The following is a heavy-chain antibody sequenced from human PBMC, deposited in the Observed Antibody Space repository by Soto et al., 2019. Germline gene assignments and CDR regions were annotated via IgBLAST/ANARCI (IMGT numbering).Heavy chain of an antibody. D-gene: IGHD3-10*01. V-gene: IGHV3-23*01. CDR1: GFTFSSYA. CDR3: AKDLLDWAVRGVPGEDY. Sequence: GGSLRLSCAASGFTFSSYAMSWVRQAPGKGLEWVSAISGSGGSTYYADSVKGRFTISRDNSKNTLYLQMNSLRAEDTAVYYCAKDLLDWAVRGVPGEDYWGQGTLVTVSS. CDR2: ISGSGGST. J-gene: IGHJ4*02.